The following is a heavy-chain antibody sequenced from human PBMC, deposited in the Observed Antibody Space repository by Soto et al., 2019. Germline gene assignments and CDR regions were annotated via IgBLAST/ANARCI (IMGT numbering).Heavy chain of an antibody. CDR2: IYKSATT. Sequence: SETLSLTCAVSGDSISTVDYFWAWIRQPPGQALEYIGYIYKSATTYYNPSFEGRVAISLDTSKSHFSLNVTSVTAADTAVYFCARGRYCLTGRCFPNWFDSWGQGTLVTVSS. CDR1: GDSISTVDYF. D-gene: IGHD2-15*01. V-gene: IGHV4-30-4*01. J-gene: IGHJ5*01. CDR3: ARGRYCLTGRCFPNWFDS.